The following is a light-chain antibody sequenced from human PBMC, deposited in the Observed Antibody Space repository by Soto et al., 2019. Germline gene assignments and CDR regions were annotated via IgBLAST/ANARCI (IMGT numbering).Light chain of an antibody. Sequence: YELTQPPSVSVSPGQTARITCSGDALPKQYAYWYQQKPGQAPVLVIYKDSERPSGIPERFSGSSSGTTVTLTISGVQAEDEADYYCQSADSSGTHYVFGTGTKLTVL. CDR1: ALPKQY. J-gene: IGLJ1*01. V-gene: IGLV3-25*02. CDR3: QSADSSGTHYV. CDR2: KDS.